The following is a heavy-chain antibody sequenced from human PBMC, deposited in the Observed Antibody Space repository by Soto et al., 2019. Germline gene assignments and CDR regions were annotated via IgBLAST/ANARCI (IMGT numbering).Heavy chain of an antibody. CDR3: AKVHTAMGYYYYGMDV. V-gene: IGHV1-46*01. CDR1: GYTFTSYY. J-gene: IGHJ6*02. Sequence: ASVKVSCKASGYTFTSYYMYWVRQAPGQGLEWMGIINPSGGSTSYAQKFQGRVTMTRDTSTSTVYMELSSLRSEDTAVSSCAKVHTAMGYYYYGMDVWGQGTKVTVCS. D-gene: IGHD5-18*01. CDR2: INPSGGST.